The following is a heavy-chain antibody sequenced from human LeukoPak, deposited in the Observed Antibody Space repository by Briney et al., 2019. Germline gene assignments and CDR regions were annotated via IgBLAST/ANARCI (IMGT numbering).Heavy chain of an antibody. J-gene: IGHJ4*02. CDR1: GFTFSSYA. D-gene: IGHD2-2*01. V-gene: IGHV3-23*01. Sequence: GGSLRLSCAASGFTFSSYAMSWVRQAPGKGLEWVSAIRGSGGSTYYADSVKGRFTISRDNSKNTLYLQMNSLRAEDTAVYYCAKGLYCSSTSCAVYDYWGQGTLVTVSS. CDR3: AKGLYCSSTSCAVYDY. CDR2: IRGSGGST.